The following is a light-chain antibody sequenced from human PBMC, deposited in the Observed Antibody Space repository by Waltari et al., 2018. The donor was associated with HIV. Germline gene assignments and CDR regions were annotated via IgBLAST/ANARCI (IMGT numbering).Light chain of an antibody. CDR3: QQYYNTPFT. CDR2: WAS. Sequence: AVSLGDRATINCKSSQIVLYMSNNKNYLALYQRKPGQPPKLLIYWASTRESGVPGRFSGSGSGTDFTLTISSLQAEDVAVYYCQQYYNTPFTFGPGTKVDIK. J-gene: IGKJ3*01. V-gene: IGKV4-1*01. CDR1: QIVLYMSNNKNY.